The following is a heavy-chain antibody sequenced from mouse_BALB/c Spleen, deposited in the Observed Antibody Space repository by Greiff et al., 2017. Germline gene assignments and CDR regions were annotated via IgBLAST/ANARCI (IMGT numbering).Heavy chain of an antibody. Sequence: VKLVESGPGLVAPSQSLSITCTVSGFSFTGYGVNWVRQPPGKGLEWLGMIWGDGSTDYNSALKSRLSISKDNSKSQVFLKMNSLQTDDTARYYCARGGNYAAMDYWGQGTSVTVSS. CDR2: IWGDGST. CDR3: ARGGNYAAMDY. CDR1: GFSFTGYG. D-gene: IGHD2-1*01. V-gene: IGHV2-6-7*01. J-gene: IGHJ4*01.